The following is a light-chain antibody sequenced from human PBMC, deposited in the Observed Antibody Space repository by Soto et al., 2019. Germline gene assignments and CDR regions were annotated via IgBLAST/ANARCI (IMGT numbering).Light chain of an antibody. Sequence: QSVLTQPPSASGSPGQSVTISCTGTSSDVGGYNYVSWYQQHPGKAPKLMIYEVTKRPSGVPDRFSGSQSGNTASLTVSGLQADDEADYYCSSYAGSNNLVFGGGTKLTVL. J-gene: IGLJ2*01. CDR2: EVT. CDR1: SSDVGGYNY. CDR3: SSYAGSNNLV. V-gene: IGLV2-8*01.